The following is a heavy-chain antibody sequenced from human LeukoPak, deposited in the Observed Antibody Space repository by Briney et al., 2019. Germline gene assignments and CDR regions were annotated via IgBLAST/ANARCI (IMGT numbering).Heavy chain of an antibody. CDR2: ISWEGHTT. V-gene: IGHV3-43*01. Sequence: GGSLRLSCEASGFTFDDYAMHWVRHAPGKGLEWVALISWEGHTTYYADSVRGRFTISRDNSKNSLYLQMNSLRTEDTAFYYCTRDTDYGSATNYFDSWGQGTLVSVSS. J-gene: IGHJ4*02. D-gene: IGHD3-10*01. CDR3: TRDTDYGSATNYFDS. CDR1: GFTFDDYA.